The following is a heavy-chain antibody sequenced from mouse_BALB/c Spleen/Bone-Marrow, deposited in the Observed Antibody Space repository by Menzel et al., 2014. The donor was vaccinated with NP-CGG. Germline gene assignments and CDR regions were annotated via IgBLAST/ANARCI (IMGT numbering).Heavy chain of an antibody. CDR2: ISGYYGDA. J-gene: IGHJ4*01. V-gene: IGHV1S137*01. CDR3: ARSGKVRNAMDY. CDR1: GYTFTDHA. Sequence: QVQLKESGAKLVRPGGSVKISCKGSGYTFTDHAIHWVKRSHAKSLEWIGVISGYYGDAIYNQKFKGKATMTVDKSSSTAYMELARLTSEDSAIYYCARSGKVRNAMDYWGQGTSVTVSS. D-gene: IGHD2-14*01.